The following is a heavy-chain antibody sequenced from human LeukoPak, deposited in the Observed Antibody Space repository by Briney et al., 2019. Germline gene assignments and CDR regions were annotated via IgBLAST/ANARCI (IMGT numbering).Heavy chain of an antibody. V-gene: IGHV3-15*01. CDR3: TTDYPNSGYETFDY. Sequence: GGSLRLSCAASGFTFSQYWMSWVRQAPGRGLEWVGRIKSKTDGGTTDYAAPVKGRFTISRDDSKNTLYLQMNSLKTEDTAVYYCTTDYPNSGYETFDYWGQGTLVTVSS. CDR1: GFTFSQYW. CDR2: IKSKTDGGTT. D-gene: IGHD5-12*01. J-gene: IGHJ4*02.